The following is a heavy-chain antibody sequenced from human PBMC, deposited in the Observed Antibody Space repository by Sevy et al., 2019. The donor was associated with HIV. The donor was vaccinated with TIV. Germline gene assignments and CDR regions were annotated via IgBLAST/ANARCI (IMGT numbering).Heavy chain of an antibody. CDR3: ARDDGNYYFHY. D-gene: IGHD1-7*01. Sequence: GGSLRLSCAASGFTFSKYWMGWVRQAPGKGLEWVANIKQDAGQKYYVDSVKGRFTISRDNAKNSLYLQMNSLRAEDTAVYFCARDDGNYYFHYWGQVTLVTVSS. CDR1: GFTFSKYW. CDR2: IKQDAGQK. J-gene: IGHJ4*02. V-gene: IGHV3-7*01.